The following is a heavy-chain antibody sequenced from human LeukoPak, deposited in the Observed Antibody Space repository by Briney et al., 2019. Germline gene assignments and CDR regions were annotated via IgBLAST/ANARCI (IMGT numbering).Heavy chain of an antibody. D-gene: IGHD6-13*01. V-gene: IGHV4-4*02. CDR2: IYHSGST. CDR3: ARDSSSSWYGSSYYYYGMDV. Sequence: SETLSLTCAVSGGSISTSNWWSWVRPPPGKGLEWIGEIYHSGSTNYNPSLKSRVTILVEKSKNQFSLKLSSVTAADTAVYYCARDSSSSWYGSSYYYYGMDVWGQGTTVTVSS. J-gene: IGHJ6*02. CDR1: GGSISTSNW.